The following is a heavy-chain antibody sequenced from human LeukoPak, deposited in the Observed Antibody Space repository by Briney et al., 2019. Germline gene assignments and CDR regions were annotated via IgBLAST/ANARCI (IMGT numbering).Heavy chain of an antibody. Sequence: GGSLRLSCAASGFTFSSYWMSWVRQAPGKGLEWVANIKQDGSVKYYVDSVKGRFTISRDNAKNSLYLQMNSLRAEDTAVYYCARVQRGYSYGLDYWGQGTLVTVSS. CDR1: GFTFSSYW. CDR3: ARVQRGYSYGLDY. CDR2: IKQDGSVK. D-gene: IGHD5-18*01. V-gene: IGHV3-7*01. J-gene: IGHJ4*02.